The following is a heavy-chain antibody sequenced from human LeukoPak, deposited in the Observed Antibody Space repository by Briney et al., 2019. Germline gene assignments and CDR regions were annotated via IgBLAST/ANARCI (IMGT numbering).Heavy chain of an antibody. CDR2: IYTNGGT. CDR1: GDSISSGSYY. CDR3: ARWKQGIALAAGMS. J-gene: IGHJ4*02. V-gene: IGHV4-61*02. D-gene: IGHD6-19*01. Sequence: SETLSLTCSVSGDSISSGSYYWSWIRQPAGEGLEWIGRIYTNGGTSYNPSLKRRVTISIDTSKNQFSLNVTSVTAADTAIYYCARWKQGIALAAGMSWARGTLVTVPS.